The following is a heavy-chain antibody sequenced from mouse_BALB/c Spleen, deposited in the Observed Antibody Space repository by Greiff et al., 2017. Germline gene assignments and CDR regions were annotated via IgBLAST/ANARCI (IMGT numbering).Heavy chain of an antibody. J-gene: IGHJ4*01. CDR3: ARCGNYDYAMDY. V-gene: IGHV5-17*02. CDR2: ISSGSSTI. Sequence: DVKLVESGGGLVQPGGSRKLSCAASGFTFSSFGMHWVRQAPEKGLEWVAYISSGSSTIYYADTVKGRFTISRDNPKNTLFLQMTSLRSEDTAMYYCARCGNYDYAMDYWGQGTSVTVSS. CDR1: GFTFSSFG. D-gene: IGHD2-1*01.